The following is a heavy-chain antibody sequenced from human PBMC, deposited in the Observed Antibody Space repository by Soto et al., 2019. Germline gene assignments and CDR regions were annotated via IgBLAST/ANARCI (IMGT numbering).Heavy chain of an antibody. CDR1: GFSFSNAW. CDR2: IKSKTDGGTI. J-gene: IGHJ4*02. CDR3: STRGSLGY. Sequence: EVQLVESGGGLVKPGESLRLSCAASGFSFSNAWINWVRQAPGKGLEWVGSIKSKTDGGTIDYAAPVKGRFIISRDDSSNTLYLQMNSLKTEDTAVYYCSTRGSLGYWGQGTLVTVSS. D-gene: IGHD2-15*01. V-gene: IGHV3-15*07.